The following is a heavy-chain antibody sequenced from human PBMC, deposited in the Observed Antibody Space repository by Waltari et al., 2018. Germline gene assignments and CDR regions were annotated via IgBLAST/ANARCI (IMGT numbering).Heavy chain of an antibody. CDR2: LNSDGSSR. Sequence: EVQLVESGGGLVQPGGSLRLSCEASGFTFSSYWMHWVRQAPGKGLVWVSRLNSDGSSRNYADSVKSRFTISRDNAKNTVYLQMLSLRVEDTAVYYCARGYTYRTPDALHIWGQGTVVTVSS. J-gene: IGHJ3*02. D-gene: IGHD5-18*01. V-gene: IGHV3-74*01. CDR3: ARGYTYRTPDALHI. CDR1: GFTFSSYW.